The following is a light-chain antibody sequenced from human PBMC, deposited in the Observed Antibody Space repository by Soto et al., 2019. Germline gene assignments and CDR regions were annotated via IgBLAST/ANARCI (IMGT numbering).Light chain of an antibody. Sequence: DIQMTQSPSTLSGSVGDRVTITCRASQTISSWLAWYQPKPGKAPKLLIYKASTLKSGVPSRLSGSGSGTEFTLTIRSLQPDDFTTYYCQQYNSQWTFGQGTRLEIK. J-gene: IGKJ5*01. CDR3: QQYNSQWT. V-gene: IGKV1-5*03. CDR1: QTISSW. CDR2: KAS.